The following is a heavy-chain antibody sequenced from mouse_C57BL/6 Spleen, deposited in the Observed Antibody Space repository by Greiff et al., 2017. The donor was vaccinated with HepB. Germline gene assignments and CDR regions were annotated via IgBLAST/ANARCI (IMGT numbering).Heavy chain of an antibody. CDR3: AIRGLLRSAWFAY. CDR2: ITPNNGGT. D-gene: IGHD1-1*01. V-gene: IGHV1-18*01. J-gene: IGHJ3*01. Sequence: VQLKQSGPELVKPGASVKIPCKASGYTFTDYNMDWVKQSHGKSLEWIGDITPNNGGTIYNQKFKGKATLTVDKSSSTAYMELRSLTSEDTSVYYCAIRGLLRSAWFAYWGQGTLVTVSA. CDR1: GYTFTDYN.